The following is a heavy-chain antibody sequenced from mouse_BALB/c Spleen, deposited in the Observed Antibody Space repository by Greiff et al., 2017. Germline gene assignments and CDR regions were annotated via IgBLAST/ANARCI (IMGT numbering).Heavy chain of an antibody. V-gene: IGHV2-6-4*01. CDR1: GFSLSRYS. J-gene: IGHJ3*01. CDR3: ARGGGNYPAWFAY. CDR2: IWGGGST. D-gene: IGHD2-1*01. Sequence: VQVVESGPGLVAPSQSLSITCTVSGFSLSRYSVHWVRQPPGKGLEWLGMIWGGGSTDYNSALKSRLSISKDNSKSQVFLKMNSLQTDDTAMYYCARGGGNYPAWFAYWGQGTLVTVSA.